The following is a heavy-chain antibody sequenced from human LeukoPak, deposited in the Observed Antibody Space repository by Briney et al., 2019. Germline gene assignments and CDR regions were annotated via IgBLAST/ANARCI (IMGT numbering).Heavy chain of an antibody. D-gene: IGHD5-24*01. V-gene: IGHV4-59*02. CDR3: AGGCGDSYNSVLCAFDY. Sequence: PSETQSLTCTVSGGSVNNYYWSWIRQPPGKGLEWIGYVYYSGTTNYKPSLKSRVTISVDTSKNQFSLKVSSVTAADTAVYYCAGGCGDSYNSVLCAFDYWGQGTLVTVSS. J-gene: IGHJ4*02. CDR1: GGSVNNYY. CDR2: VYYSGTT.